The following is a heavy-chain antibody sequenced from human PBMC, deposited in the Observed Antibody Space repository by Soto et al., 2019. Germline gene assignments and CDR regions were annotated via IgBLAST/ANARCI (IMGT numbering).Heavy chain of an antibody. J-gene: IGHJ4*02. D-gene: IGHD3-3*01. Sequence: SETLSLTCTVSGGSISNYFCNWIRQPAGKGLEWIGRIDNSGNTSYNPSLKSRITMSADTSRNQFSLKLNSVTAADTAVYYCARGGQDFWSGPFDYWGQGALVTVSS. V-gene: IGHV4-4*07. CDR3: ARGGQDFWSGPFDY. CDR1: GGSISNYF. CDR2: IDNSGNT.